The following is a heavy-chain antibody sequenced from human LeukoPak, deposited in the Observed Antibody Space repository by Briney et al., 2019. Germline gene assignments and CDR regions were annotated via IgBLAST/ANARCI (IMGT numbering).Heavy chain of an antibody. D-gene: IGHD3-10*01. V-gene: IGHV3-30*02. CDR2: IRFDGNDK. CDR1: GFTFSYYG. CDR3: AKDLMRDRWFGES. J-gene: IGHJ5*02. Sequence: GGSLRLSCGASGFTFSYYGMHWVRQAPGKGLEWVAFIRFDGNDKYYAESVKGRFTISKDTSRNTLYLQMNSLRPEGTAMYYCAKDLMRDRWFGESWGQGTLVTVSS.